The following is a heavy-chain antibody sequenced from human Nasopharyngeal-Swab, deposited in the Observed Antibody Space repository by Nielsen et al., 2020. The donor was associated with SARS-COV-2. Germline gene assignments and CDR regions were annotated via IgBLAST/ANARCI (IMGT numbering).Heavy chain of an antibody. D-gene: IGHD4-23*01. J-gene: IGHJ6*02. CDR2: ISAYNGNT. V-gene: IGHV1-18*01. Sequence: ASVKVSCKASGYTFTSYGISWVRQAPGQGLEWMGWISAYNGNTNYAQKLQGRVTMTRDTSTSTVYMELSSLRSEDTAVYYCARDGRYGGNPRYGMDVWGQGTTVTVSS. CDR1: GYTFTSYG. CDR3: ARDGRYGGNPRYGMDV.